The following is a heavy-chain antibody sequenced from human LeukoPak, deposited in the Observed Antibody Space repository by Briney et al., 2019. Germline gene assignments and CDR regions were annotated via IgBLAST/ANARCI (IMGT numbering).Heavy chain of an antibody. J-gene: IGHJ4*02. CDR1: GFTFSSYE. CDR2: ISSSGSTI. CDR3: ATDYFDIGGPFV. Sequence: GGSLRLSCAASGFTFSSYEMNWVRQAPGKGLEWVSYISSSGSTIYYADSVKGRFTISRDNAQNSLYLQMNSLRAEDTAVYYCATDYFDIGGPFVWGQGTLVTVSS. V-gene: IGHV3-48*03. D-gene: IGHD3-22*01.